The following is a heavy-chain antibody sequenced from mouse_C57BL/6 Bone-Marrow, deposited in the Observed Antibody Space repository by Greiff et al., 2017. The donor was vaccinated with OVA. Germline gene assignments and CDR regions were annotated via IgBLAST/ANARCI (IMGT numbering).Heavy chain of an antibody. Sequence: QVQLQQSGAELVKPGASVKLSCKASGYTFTSYWMHWVKQRPGQGLEWIGMIHPNSGSTNYNEKFKSKATLTVDKSSSTAYMQLSSLTSEDSAVYYCAREGDVGYFDYWGQGTTLTVSS. V-gene: IGHV1-64*01. J-gene: IGHJ2*01. CDR3: AREGDVGYFDY. CDR2: IHPNSGST. CDR1: GYTFTSYW. D-gene: IGHD3-3*01.